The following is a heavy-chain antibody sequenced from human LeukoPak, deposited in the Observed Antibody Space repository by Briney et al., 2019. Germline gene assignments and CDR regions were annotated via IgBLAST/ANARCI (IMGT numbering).Heavy chain of an antibody. J-gene: IGHJ4*02. Sequence: GASVKVSCKASGYTFTSYYMHWVRQAPGQGLEWMGIINPSGGSTSYAQKFQGRVTMTWDTSTSTVYMELSSLRSEDTAVYYCARVAYDYVWGSYSHYFDYWGQGTLVTVSS. CDR1: GYTFTSYY. D-gene: IGHD3-16*01. CDR3: ARVAYDYVWGSYSHYFDY. CDR2: INPSGGST. V-gene: IGHV1-46*01.